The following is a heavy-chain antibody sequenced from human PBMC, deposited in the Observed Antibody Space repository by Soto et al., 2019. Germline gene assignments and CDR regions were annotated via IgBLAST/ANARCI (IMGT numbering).Heavy chain of an antibody. V-gene: IGHV2-5*02. J-gene: IGHJ6*02. Sequence: QITLKESGPTLVKPTQTLTLTCTFSGFSLSTSGVGVGWIRQPPGKALEWLALIYWDDGKRYSPSLKSRLTITKDTSKNQVVLTMTNMDPVDTATYYCAHRLTKPNRYYYYSYDMDVWGQGTTVTVSS. CDR1: GFSLSTSGVG. CDR3: AHRLTKPNRYYYYSYDMDV. CDR2: IYWDDGK. D-gene: IGHD4-4*01.